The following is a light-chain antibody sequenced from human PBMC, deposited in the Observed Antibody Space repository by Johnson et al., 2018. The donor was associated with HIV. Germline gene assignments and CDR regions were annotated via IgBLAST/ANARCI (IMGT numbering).Light chain of an antibody. CDR2: GND. Sequence: QSVLTQPPSVSAAPGQKVTISCSGSNSNIGNNYVSWYQQLPGTAPKLLIYGNDKRPSGIPDRFSGSKSGTSATLGITGLQTGDEADYYCGTWDSSLSAYVLGTGTKVTV. J-gene: IGLJ1*01. V-gene: IGLV1-51*01. CDR1: NSNIGNNY. CDR3: GTWDSSLSAYV.